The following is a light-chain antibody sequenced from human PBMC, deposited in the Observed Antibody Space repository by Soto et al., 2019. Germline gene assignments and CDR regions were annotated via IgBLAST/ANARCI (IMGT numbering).Light chain of an antibody. J-gene: IGLJ3*02. CDR1: DSDIGDNNY. Sequence: QSVLTQPASVSGSPGQSITISCTGTDSDIGDNNYVSWYQQYPGRAPKLMIYEVANRPSGVSDRFSGSKSGNTASLTILGLQAEDEADYYCRAYSVTNTLVVFGGGTKLTVL. V-gene: IGLV2-14*01. CDR2: EVA. CDR3: RAYSVTNTLVV.